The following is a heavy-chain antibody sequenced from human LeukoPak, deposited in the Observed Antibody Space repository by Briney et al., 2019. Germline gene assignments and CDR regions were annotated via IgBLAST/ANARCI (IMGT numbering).Heavy chain of an antibody. Sequence: SETLSLTCTVSGYSISTGYYWDWIRQPPGKGLEWIGTFYHGGSTYYNPSLKSRVTISVDTSKNQFSLKLSSVTAADTAIYYCARATDYYCYCMDVWGKGTTVTVSS. CDR2: FYHGGST. CDR3: ARATDYYCYCMDV. J-gene: IGHJ6*03. V-gene: IGHV4-38-2*02. CDR1: GYSISTGYY.